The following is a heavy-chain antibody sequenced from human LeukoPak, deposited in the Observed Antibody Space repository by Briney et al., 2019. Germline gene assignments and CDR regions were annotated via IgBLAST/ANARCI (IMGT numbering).Heavy chain of an antibody. CDR3: ARAVGSGSHPPDFDY. J-gene: IGHJ4*02. CDR1: GYTFTSYA. Sequence: ASVKVSCKASGYTFTSYAMHWVRQAPGQRLEWMGWINAGNGNTKYSQKFQGRVTVTRDTSVSTAYMELSSLRSEDTAVYYCARAVGSGSHPPDFDYWGQGTLVTVSS. D-gene: IGHD1-26*01. CDR2: INAGNGNT. V-gene: IGHV1-3*01.